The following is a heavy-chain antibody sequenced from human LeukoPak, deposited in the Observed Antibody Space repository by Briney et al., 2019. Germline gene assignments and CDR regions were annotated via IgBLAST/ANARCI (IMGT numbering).Heavy chain of an antibody. CDR2: INHSGST. D-gene: IGHD3-9*01. CDR1: GGSFSGYY. J-gene: IGHJ4*02. V-gene: IGHV4-34*01. CDR3: ARGLTYYDILTGLVTGYGDLSFDY. Sequence: SETLSLTCAVYGGSFSGYYWSWIRQPPGKGLEWIGEINHSGSTNYNPSLKSRVTISVDTSKNQFSLKLNSVTAADTAVYYCARGLTYYDILTGLVTGYGDLSFDYWGQGTLVTVSS.